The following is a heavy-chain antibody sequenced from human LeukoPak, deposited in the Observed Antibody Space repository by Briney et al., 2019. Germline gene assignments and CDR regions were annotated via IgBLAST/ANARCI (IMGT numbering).Heavy chain of an antibody. CDR1: GYTFTSYG. CDR3: ARSIWSGYYIEAPADY. J-gene: IGHJ4*02. V-gene: IGHV1-18*01. CDR2: ISAYNGNT. Sequence: ASVKVSCKASGYTFTSYGISWVRQATGQGLEWMGWISAYNGNTNYAQKLQGRVTMTTDTSTSTAYMERRSLRSDDTAVYYCARSIWSGYYIEAPADYWGQGTLVTVSS. D-gene: IGHD3-3*01.